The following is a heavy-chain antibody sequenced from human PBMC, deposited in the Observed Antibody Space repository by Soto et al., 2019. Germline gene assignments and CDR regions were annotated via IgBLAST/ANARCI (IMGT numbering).Heavy chain of an antibody. Sequence: SETLSLTCAVYGGSFSGYYWSWIRQPPGKGLEWIGEINHSGSTNYNPSLKSRVTISVDTSKNQFSLKLSSVTAADTAVYYCARPYSSGWTYYYYYGMDIWGQGTTVTVSS. CDR3: ARPYSSGWTYYYYYGMDI. CDR1: GGSFSGYY. V-gene: IGHV4-34*01. J-gene: IGHJ6*02. CDR2: INHSGST. D-gene: IGHD6-19*01.